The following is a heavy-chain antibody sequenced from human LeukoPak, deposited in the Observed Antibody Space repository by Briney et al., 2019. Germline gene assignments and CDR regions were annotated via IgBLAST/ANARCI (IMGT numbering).Heavy chain of an antibody. CDR1: GFTFNNYG. CDR2: IWHDGDTK. J-gene: IGHJ4*02. Sequence: PGRALRLSCEASGFTFNNYGMHWVRQAPGKGREGVAVIWHDGDTKFYADSVKGRFTISRDKSKNTLYLEMNSLRAEDTAVYYCVKDSTTRASNLPDYWGQGTLVTVSS. D-gene: IGHD1/OR15-1a*01. V-gene: IGHV3-33*03. CDR3: VKDSTTRASNLPDY.